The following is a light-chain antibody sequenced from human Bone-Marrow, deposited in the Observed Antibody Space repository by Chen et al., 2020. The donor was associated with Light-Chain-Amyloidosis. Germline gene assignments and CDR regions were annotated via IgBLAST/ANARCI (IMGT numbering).Light chain of an antibody. J-gene: IGLJ2*01. CDR1: ELPTKY. Sequence: SYELTQPPSASVSPGQTARITCSGEELPTKYAYWYQQKPGQAPVLVIHRETERPSGISERFSGSSSGTTATLTISGVQAEDEADYHCQSADSSGTYEVIFGGGTKLTVL. V-gene: IGLV3-25*03. CDR3: QSADSSGTYEVI. CDR2: RET.